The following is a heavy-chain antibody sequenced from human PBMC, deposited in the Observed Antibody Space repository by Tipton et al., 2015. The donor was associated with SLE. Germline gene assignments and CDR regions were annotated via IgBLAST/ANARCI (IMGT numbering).Heavy chain of an antibody. CDR3: AREDTPTGRMISSGGDPVSAFDI. V-gene: IGHV4-4*02. D-gene: IGHD3-16*01. CDR2: IYHSGST. J-gene: IGHJ3*02. Sequence: TLSLTCVASGDSISTYAWWTWVRQPPGKGLEWIGHIYHSGSTNYNPSLMSRLTMSVDKSKNQLSLKLNSVTAADTAIYYCAREDTPTGRMISSGGDPVSAFDIWGQGIMVTVPS. CDR1: GDSISTYAW.